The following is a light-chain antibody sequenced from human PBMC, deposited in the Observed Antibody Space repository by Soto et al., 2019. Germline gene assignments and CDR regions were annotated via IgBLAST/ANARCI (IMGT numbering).Light chain of an antibody. V-gene: IGKV3D-15*01. CDR2: GAS. J-gene: IGKJ1*01. Sequence: EIVMTQSPATLSVSPGERATLSCRASQSVSSNLAWYQQKPGQAPRLLIYGASSRATGTPDRFSGSGSGTECTLTISSLQSEDFAVYYCQQYNKWPRTFGQGTKVDI. CDR3: QQYNKWPRT. CDR1: QSVSSN.